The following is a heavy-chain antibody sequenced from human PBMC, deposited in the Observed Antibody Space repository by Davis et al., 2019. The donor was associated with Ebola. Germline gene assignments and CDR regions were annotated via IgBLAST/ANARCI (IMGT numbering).Heavy chain of an antibody. CDR1: GNSFSTHW. CDR3: ASLRRTITGMDDGFDV. V-gene: IGHV5-51*01. Sequence: GESLKISCKDSGNSFSTHWIGWVRQMPGKGLEWMGLIYTGDSDTRYSPSFRGQVTISAGKSTRTAYLQWGRLKASDTAMYYCASLRRTITGMDDGFDVWGQGTMVTVSS. CDR2: IYTGDSDT. D-gene: IGHD1-20*01. J-gene: IGHJ3*01.